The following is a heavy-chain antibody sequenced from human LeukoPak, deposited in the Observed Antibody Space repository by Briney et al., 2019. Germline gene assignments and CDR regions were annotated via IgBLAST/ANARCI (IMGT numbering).Heavy chain of an antibody. V-gene: IGHV3-33*01. J-gene: IGHJ4*03. Sequence: PGGSLRLSCAASGFTFSNYGMHWVRQAPAKGLEWVAVMWFDGSKQFYADSVKGRFTISRDTSKNTLCLQMNSLRVEDTAVYFCTRNDYGDYGPQVWGQGTLVTVSS. CDR2: MWFDGSKQ. CDR1: GFTFSNYG. D-gene: IGHD4-17*01. CDR3: TRNDYGDYGPQV.